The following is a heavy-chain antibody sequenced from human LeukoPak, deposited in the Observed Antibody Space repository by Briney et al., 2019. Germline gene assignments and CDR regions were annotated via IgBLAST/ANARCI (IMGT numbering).Heavy chain of an antibody. Sequence: SETLSLTCTVSGGSISSGGYYWSWIRQHPGKGLEWIGRIYTSGSTNYNPSLKSRVTMSVDTSKNQFSLKLSSVTAADTAVYYCAGASVTRVLFPDYWGQGTLVTVSS. CDR1: GGSISSGGYY. CDR3: AGASVTRVLFPDY. D-gene: IGHD4-17*01. V-gene: IGHV4-61*02. CDR2: IYTSGST. J-gene: IGHJ4*02.